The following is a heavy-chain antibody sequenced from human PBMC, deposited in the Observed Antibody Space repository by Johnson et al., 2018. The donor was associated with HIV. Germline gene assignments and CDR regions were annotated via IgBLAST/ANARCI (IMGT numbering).Heavy chain of an antibody. CDR1: GFTFSSYA. CDR2: INQDGSER. V-gene: IGHV3-7*05. CDR3: VRKGDAFDI. Sequence: VQLVESGGGLVQPGGSLRLSCATSGFTFSSYAMSWVRQAPGKGLEWVANINQDGSERYYVDSVKGRFTISRDNAKKFLYLQMTSLRAEDTAIYYCVRKGDAFDIWGQGTMATVSS. J-gene: IGHJ3*02.